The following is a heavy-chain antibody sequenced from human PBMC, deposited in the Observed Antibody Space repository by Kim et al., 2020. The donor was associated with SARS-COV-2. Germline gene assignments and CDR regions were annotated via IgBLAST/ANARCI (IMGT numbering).Heavy chain of an antibody. Sequence: GGSLRLSCAASGFTFSSYGMHWVRQAPGKGLEWVAVIWYDGSNKYYADSVKGRFTISRDNSKNTLYLQMNSLRAEDTAVYYCARFGRGYSSGWYRGAFDYWGQGTLVTVSS. CDR2: IWYDGSNK. CDR3: ARFGRGYSSGWYRGAFDY. V-gene: IGHV3-33*01. D-gene: IGHD6-19*01. CDR1: GFTFSSYG. J-gene: IGHJ4*02.